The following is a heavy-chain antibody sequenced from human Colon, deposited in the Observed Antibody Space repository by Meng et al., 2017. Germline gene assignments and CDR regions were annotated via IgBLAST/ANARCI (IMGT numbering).Heavy chain of an antibody. Sequence: GESLKISCAASRFTFSSYEMNWVRQAPGKGLEWVSYISSSGSVTYYAASVKGRFTISRDNAKNSVYLQMNSLRAEDTSVYYCARTYPLENSGQLDAFDIWGQGTMVTVSS. CDR1: RFTFSSYE. V-gene: IGHV3-48*03. D-gene: IGHD1-26*01. CDR2: ISSSGSVT. J-gene: IGHJ3*02. CDR3: ARTYPLENSGQLDAFDI.